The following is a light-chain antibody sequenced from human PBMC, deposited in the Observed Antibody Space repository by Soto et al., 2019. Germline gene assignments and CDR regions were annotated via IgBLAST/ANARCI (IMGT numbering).Light chain of an antibody. Sequence: DIQMTQSPSSLSASVGDRVTITCRASQGSRTDLGWYQQKPGKAPKRLIYSASSLQSGVPSRFSGSGSGTEFTLTIRSLQPEDFATYYSLQQNIYPVTFGPGTKVDIK. CDR2: SAS. J-gene: IGKJ3*01. CDR1: QGSRTD. V-gene: IGKV1-17*01. CDR3: LQQNIYPVT.